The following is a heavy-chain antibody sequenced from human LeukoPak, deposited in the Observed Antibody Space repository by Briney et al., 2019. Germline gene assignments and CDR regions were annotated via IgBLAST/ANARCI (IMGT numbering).Heavy chain of an antibody. Sequence: GGSLRLSCAASGFTFDDYAMHWVRQAPGKGLERVSGISWNSGSIDYADSVKGRFTISRDNAKNSLYLQMNSLRAEDTALYYCAKGPSGIAVAGSPKYFQHWGQGTLVTVSS. D-gene: IGHD6-19*01. V-gene: IGHV3-9*01. CDR2: ISWNSGSI. CDR3: AKGPSGIAVAGSPKYFQH. J-gene: IGHJ1*01. CDR1: GFTFDDYA.